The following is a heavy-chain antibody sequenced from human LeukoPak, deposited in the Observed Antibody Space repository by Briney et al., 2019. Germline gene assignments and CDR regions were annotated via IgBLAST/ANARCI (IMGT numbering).Heavy chain of an antibody. CDR1: GFTFSSYW. J-gene: IGHJ4*02. V-gene: IGHV3-23*01. Sequence: SGGSLRLSCAASGFTFSSYWMSWVRQAPGKGLEWVSAISGSGGSTYYADSVKGRFTISRDNSKNTLYLQMNSLRAEDTAVYYCAKDPTTEGYFDYWGQGTLVTVSS. D-gene: IGHD1-14*01. CDR3: AKDPTTEGYFDY. CDR2: ISGSGGST.